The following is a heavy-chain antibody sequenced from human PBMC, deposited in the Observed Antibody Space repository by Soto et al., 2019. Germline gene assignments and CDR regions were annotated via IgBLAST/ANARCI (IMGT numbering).Heavy chain of an antibody. V-gene: IGHV3-23*01. Sequence: GGSLRLSCVATGFTFSSYAMTWVRQAPGKGLEWVSFVTSGGTSYDADSVKGRFTISRDNSKSTLYLQMNSLRAEDTAVYYCTNALGYCGSTTCSNDYCFQGTLVIVSS. D-gene: IGHD2-2*01. CDR3: TNALGYCGSTTCSNDY. J-gene: IGHJ4*02. CDR1: GFTFSSYA. CDR2: VTSGGTS.